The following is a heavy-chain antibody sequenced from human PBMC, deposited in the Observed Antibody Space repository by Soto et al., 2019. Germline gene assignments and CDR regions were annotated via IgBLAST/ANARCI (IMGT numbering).Heavy chain of an antibody. V-gene: IGHV1-2*02. D-gene: IGHD3-3*01. CDR1: GYTFTGYY. CDR3: ARVITIFGVAPLGMDV. CDR2: INPNSGGT. J-gene: IGHJ6*02. Sequence: GASVKVSCKASGYTFTGYYMHCVRQAPGQGLEWMGWINPNSGGTNYAQKFQGRVTMTRDTSISTAYMELSRLRSDDTAVYYCARVITIFGVAPLGMDVWGQGTTVTVSS.